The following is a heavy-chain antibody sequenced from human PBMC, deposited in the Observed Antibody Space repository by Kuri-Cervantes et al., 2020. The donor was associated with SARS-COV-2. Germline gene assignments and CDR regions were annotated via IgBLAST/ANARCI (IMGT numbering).Heavy chain of an antibody. D-gene: IGHD2-2*01. V-gene: IGHV1-2*02. CDR2: INPNSGGT. J-gene: IGHJ4*02. CDR3: AREGYCSSTSCQIFDY. CDR1: SYSFTDNF. Sequence: ASVKVSCKASSYSFTDNFLHWVRQAPGQGLEWMGWINPNSGGTNYAQKFQGRVTMTRDTSISTAYMELSRLRSDDTAVYYCAREGYCSSTSCQIFDYWGQGTLVTVSS.